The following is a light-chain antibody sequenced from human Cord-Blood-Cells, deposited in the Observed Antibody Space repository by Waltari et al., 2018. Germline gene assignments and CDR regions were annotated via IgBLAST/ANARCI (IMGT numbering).Light chain of an antibody. CDR1: SGDVGGYNY. J-gene: IGLJ1*01. Sequence: QSALTQPASVSGSPGQSITISCTGTSGDVGGYNYVSWYQQHPGKAPKLMIYDVSNRPSGVSNRFSGSKSGNTASLTISGLQAEDEADYYCSSYTSSSPLVFGTGTKVTVL. V-gene: IGLV2-14*01. CDR3: SSYTSSSPLV. CDR2: DVS.